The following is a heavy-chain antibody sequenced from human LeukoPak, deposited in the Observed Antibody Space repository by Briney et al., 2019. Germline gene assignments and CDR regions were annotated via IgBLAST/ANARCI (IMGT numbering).Heavy chain of an antibody. D-gene: IGHD3-22*01. CDR1: GYTFTSYY. J-gene: IGHJ4*01. V-gene: IGHV1-46*01. CDR2: INPSGGST. CDR3: ARGLIYYYGSTGYPKYYFDY. Sequence: ASVKVSCKASGYTFTSYYMHWVRQAPGQGLEWMGIINPSGGSTSYAQKFQGRVTMTRDTSINTAYMELSRLRSDDTAVYYCARGLIYYYGSTGYPKYYFDYWGQGTLVTVSS.